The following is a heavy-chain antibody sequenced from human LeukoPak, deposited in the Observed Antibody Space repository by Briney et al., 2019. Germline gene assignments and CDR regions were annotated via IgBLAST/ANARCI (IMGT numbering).Heavy chain of an antibody. Sequence: GGSLRLSCAASGFTFSNAWMSWVRQAPGKGLEWVGRIKCKTDGGTTDYAAPVKGRFTISRDDSKNTLYLQMNSLKTEDTAVYYCTTEGIVVVTAIDAFDIWGQGTMVTVSS. CDR2: IKCKTDGGTT. CDR3: TTEGIVVVTAIDAFDI. J-gene: IGHJ3*02. D-gene: IGHD2-21*02. CDR1: GFTFSNAW. V-gene: IGHV3-15*01.